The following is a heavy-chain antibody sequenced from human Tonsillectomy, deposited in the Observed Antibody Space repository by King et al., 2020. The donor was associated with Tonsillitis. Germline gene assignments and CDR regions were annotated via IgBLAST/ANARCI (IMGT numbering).Heavy chain of an antibody. D-gene: IGHD3-22*01. Sequence: GQLVQSGAEVKKPGSSVKVSCKASGGTFSSHAITWVRQAPGQGLEWMGRIIPIIGIGNYAQKFQGRVTMTADKSTSTAYMELSSLRSEDTAVYYCARGLYDSSGFTLGYWGQGTLVTVSS. V-gene: IGHV1-69*09. CDR1: GGTFSSHA. CDR2: IIPIIGIG. CDR3: ARGLYDSSGFTLGY. J-gene: IGHJ4*02.